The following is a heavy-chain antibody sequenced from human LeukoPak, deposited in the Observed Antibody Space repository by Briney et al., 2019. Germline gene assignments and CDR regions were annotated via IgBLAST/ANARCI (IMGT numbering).Heavy chain of an antibody. CDR2: TYYRSKWYS. V-gene: IGHV6-1*01. CDR3: ARGSFIYGDYLAFDY. J-gene: IGHJ4*02. D-gene: IGHD4-17*01. CDR1: GDSVSSNRAA. Sequence: SQTLSLTCAISGDSVSSNRAAWNWIRQSPSRGLEWLGRTYYRSKWYSDYAVSVKSRTIINPDTSRNQFSLQLNSVTPEDTAVYYCARGSFIYGDYLAFDYWGQGTLVTVSS.